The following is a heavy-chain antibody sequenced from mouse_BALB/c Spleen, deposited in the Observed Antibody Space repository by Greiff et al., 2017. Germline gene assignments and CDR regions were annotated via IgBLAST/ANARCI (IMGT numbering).Heavy chain of an antibody. V-gene: IGHV8-12*01. CDR1: GFSLTTSGMG. CDR2: NCWDDDK. CDR3: ARRTGTKGFDY. Sequence: VKLMESGPGLLKPSQTLSMSCSFSGFSLTTSGMGLVWIRQPSGHGLVWLAHNCWDDDKYYNPSLKCQLTISKDTSRNQVFLKITSVDTADTDTCCCARRTGTKGFDYWGPGTTLTVSS. D-gene: IGHD4-1*01. J-gene: IGHJ2*01.